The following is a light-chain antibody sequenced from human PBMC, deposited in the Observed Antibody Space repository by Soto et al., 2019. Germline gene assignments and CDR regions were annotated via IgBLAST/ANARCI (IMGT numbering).Light chain of an antibody. V-gene: IGKV1-16*01. CDR1: QGIRNY. Sequence: DIQMTQSPSSLSASVGDRVTITRRASQGIRNYLAWFQQTPGRAPRSLMYGASGLESGVPSRFRGGGYRTDFTLTIARLQPEDFETYYCQQYHSFPWTFGQGTKVDIK. CDR3: QQYHSFPWT. J-gene: IGKJ1*01. CDR2: GAS.